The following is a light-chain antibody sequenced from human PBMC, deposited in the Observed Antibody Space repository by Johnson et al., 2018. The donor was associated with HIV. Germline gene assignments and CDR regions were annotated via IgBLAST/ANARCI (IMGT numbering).Light chain of an antibody. CDR1: SSNIGNNY. J-gene: IGLJ1*01. Sequence: QSVLTQPPSVSAAPGQKVTISCSGSSSNIGNNYVSWYQQLPGTAPKLLIYDNNKRPSGIPDRFSGSKSGTSATLGITGLQTGDEADYYCGTWDSSLDADLLATGTRVTVL. CDR2: DNN. V-gene: IGLV1-51*01. CDR3: GTWDSSLDADL.